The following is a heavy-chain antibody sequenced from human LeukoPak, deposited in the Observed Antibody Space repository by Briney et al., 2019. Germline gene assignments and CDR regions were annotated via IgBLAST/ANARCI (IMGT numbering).Heavy chain of an antibody. CDR3: ARARRRGDSSSWYYNWFHP. CDR1: GGSISSSRYY. V-gene: IGHV4-39*07. J-gene: IGHJ5*02. Sequence: SETLSLTCTVSGGSISSSRYYWGWIRQPPGKGLEWIGRIYYSGSTYYNPTLKSRVTISVDTSKNQFSLKLSSVTAADTAVYYCARARRRGDSSSWYYNWFHPSGQATLVTVSS. D-gene: IGHD6-13*01. CDR2: IYYSGST.